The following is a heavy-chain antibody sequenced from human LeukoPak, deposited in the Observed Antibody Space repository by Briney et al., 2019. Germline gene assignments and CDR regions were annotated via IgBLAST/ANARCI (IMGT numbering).Heavy chain of an antibody. Sequence: PGKSLRLSCAASGFTFSSYGMNWVRQAPGKGLEWVGVVWYDGSNKYYGDSVKGRFTISRDNSKNMLYLEMNSLRAEDTVVYYCARDYGGNSYYFDYWGQGTLVTVSS. J-gene: IGHJ4*02. D-gene: IGHD4-23*01. V-gene: IGHV3-33*01. CDR2: VWYDGSNK. CDR3: ARDYGGNSYYFDY. CDR1: GFTFSSYG.